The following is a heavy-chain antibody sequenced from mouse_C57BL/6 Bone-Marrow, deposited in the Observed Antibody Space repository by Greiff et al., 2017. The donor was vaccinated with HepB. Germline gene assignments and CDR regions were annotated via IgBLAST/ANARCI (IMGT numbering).Heavy chain of an antibody. CDR3: ASLHGFAY. J-gene: IGHJ3*01. CDR1: GYTFTSYW. CDR2: IDPSDSYT. V-gene: IGHV1-59*01. Sequence: QVQLQQPGAELVRPGTSVKLSCKASGYTFTSYWMHWVKQRPGQGLEWIGVIDPSDSYTNYNQKFKGKATLTVDTSSSTAYMQLSSLTSEDSAVYYCASLHGFAYWGQGTLVTVSA.